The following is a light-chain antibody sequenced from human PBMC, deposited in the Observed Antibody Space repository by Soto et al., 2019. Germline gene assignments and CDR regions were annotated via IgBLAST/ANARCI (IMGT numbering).Light chain of an antibody. CDR1: QDISNY. J-gene: IGKJ4*01. Sequence: DIQMTQSPSSLSASVRDRVTITCQASQDISNYLNWYQQKPGKAPKLLIYDASNLETGVPSRFSGSGSGTDFTFTISSLQPEDIATYYCQQYDNLPLTLGGGTKVEIK. CDR2: DAS. V-gene: IGKV1-33*01. CDR3: QQYDNLPLT.